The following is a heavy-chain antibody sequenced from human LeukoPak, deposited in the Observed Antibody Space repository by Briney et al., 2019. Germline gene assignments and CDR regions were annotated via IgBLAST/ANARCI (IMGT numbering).Heavy chain of an antibody. J-gene: IGHJ4*02. V-gene: IGHV4-34*01. CDR1: GGSFSGYY. D-gene: IGHD3-10*01. Sequence: PSETLSLTCAVYGGSFSGYYWSWIRQPPGKGLEWIGEINHSGSTNYNTSLKSRVTISVDTSKNQFSLKLSSVTAADTAVYYCARVVPRNLRAWYYGSGSYYSYFDYWGQGTLVTVSS. CDR2: INHSGST. CDR3: ARVVPRNLRAWYYGSGSYYSYFDY.